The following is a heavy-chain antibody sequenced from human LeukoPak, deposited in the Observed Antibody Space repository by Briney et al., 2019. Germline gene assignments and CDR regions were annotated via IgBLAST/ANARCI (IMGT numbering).Heavy chain of an antibody. Sequence: ASVKVSCKASGYTFTSYGISWVRQAPGQGLEWMGWMNPNSGNTGYAQKFQGRVTMTRDTSISTAYMELSSLRSEDTAVYYCARVLYSSSWYLTPHYYYYMDVWGKGTTVTISS. D-gene: IGHD6-13*01. J-gene: IGHJ6*03. CDR2: MNPNSGNT. V-gene: IGHV1-8*02. CDR1: GYTFTSYG. CDR3: ARVLYSSSWYLTPHYYYYMDV.